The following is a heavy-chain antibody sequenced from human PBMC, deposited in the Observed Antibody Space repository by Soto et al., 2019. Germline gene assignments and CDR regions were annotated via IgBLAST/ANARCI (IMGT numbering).Heavy chain of an antibody. Sequence: EVQLVESGGGLMQPGGSLRLSCAASGFTFSDHLMDWVRRAPGKGLEWVGRIRNKPNSYSTDYAASVKGRFSISRDDSTNSLYLQMNSLKPEDTALYYCVSGYCGGGSCYSSLCNYWGQGTLVTVSS. D-gene: IGHD2-15*01. V-gene: IGHV3-72*01. CDR1: GFTFSDHL. CDR3: VSGYCGGGSCYSSLCNY. CDR2: IRNKPNSYST. J-gene: IGHJ4*02.